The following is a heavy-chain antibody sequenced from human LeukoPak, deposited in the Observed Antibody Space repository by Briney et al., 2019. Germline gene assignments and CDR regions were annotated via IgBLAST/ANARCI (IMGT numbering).Heavy chain of an antibody. Sequence: SETLSLTCTVSGGSISSGSYYWSWIRQPAGKGLEWIGRIYTSGSTNYNPSLKSRVAISVDTSKNQFSLKLSSVTAADTAVYYCARQFVGIAARSVDYWGQGTLVTVSS. CDR1: GGSISSGSYY. D-gene: IGHD6-6*01. CDR3: ARQFVGIAARSVDY. V-gene: IGHV4-61*02. CDR2: IYTSGST. J-gene: IGHJ4*02.